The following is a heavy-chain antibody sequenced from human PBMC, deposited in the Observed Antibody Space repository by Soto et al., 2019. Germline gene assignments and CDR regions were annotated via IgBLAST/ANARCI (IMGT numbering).Heavy chain of an antibody. D-gene: IGHD3-16*01. CDR2: IYHSGST. Sequence: QVQLQESGPGLVKPSGTLSLSCAVSGGSISSSHWWTWVRQPPGKGLEWIGEIYHSGSTNYNPSLKSRVNISVDPSRNTFSLNLSSVSAADTAVYYCASSGGGEDYWGQGILVTVSS. J-gene: IGHJ4*02. CDR1: GGSISSSHW. CDR3: ASSGGGEDY. V-gene: IGHV4-4*02.